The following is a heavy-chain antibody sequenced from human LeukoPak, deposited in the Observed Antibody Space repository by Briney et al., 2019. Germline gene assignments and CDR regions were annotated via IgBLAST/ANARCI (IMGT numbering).Heavy chain of an antibody. CDR2: IYYSGST. V-gene: IGHV4-59*01. CDR3: AAGSESYDSRGYSYYFDY. CDR1: GGSISIYY. Sequence: SETLSLTCTVSGGSISIYYWTWIRQPPGKGLEWIGYIYYSGSTNYNPSLKSRVTISVDTSKNQFSLKLSSVTAADTAVYYCAAGSESYDSRGYSYYFDYWGQGTLVTVSS. D-gene: IGHD3-22*01. J-gene: IGHJ4*02.